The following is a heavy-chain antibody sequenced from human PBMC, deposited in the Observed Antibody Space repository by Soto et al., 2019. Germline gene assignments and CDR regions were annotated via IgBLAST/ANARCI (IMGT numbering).Heavy chain of an antibody. J-gene: IGHJ5*02. CDR3: AIGGYCSGGSCSNNWFGP. D-gene: IGHD2-15*01. Sequence: ASVKVSCKASGYTFTSYGISWVRQAPGQGLEWMGWISAYNGNTNYAQKLQGRVTMTTDTSTSTAYMELRSLRSDDTAVYYCAIGGYCSGGSCSNNWFGPWGQGTLVTVSS. CDR1: GYTFTSYG. V-gene: IGHV1-18*01. CDR2: ISAYNGNT.